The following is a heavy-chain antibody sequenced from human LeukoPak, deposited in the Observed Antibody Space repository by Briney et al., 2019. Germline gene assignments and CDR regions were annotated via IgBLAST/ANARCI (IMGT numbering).Heavy chain of an antibody. CDR2: INQSGST. CDR1: GGSFSGYY. Sequence: SETLSLTCAVYGGSFSGYYWSWIRQPPGKGLEWIGEINQSGSTNYNPSLKSRVTISVDTSKKQFSLRQSPVTAADTAVYYCAAGCSSTSCYWYYYTDVWGKGTTVTVSS. V-gene: IGHV4-34*01. D-gene: IGHD2-2*01. J-gene: IGHJ6*03. CDR3: AAGCSSTSCYWYYYTDV.